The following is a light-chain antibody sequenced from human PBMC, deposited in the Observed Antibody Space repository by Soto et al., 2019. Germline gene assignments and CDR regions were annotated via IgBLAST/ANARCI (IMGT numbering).Light chain of an antibody. CDR1: RSNIGSNS. CDR3: AAWDDSLNGPV. J-gene: IGLJ1*01. V-gene: IGLV1-44*01. CDR2: DNN. Sequence: QSVLTQPPSASLTPGQRVSISCSGSRSNIGSNSVNWYQHLPGTAPKLFIYDNNERPSGVPDRISGSKSGSAASLAISGLQSEDEADYYCAAWDDSLNGPVFGTGTKVTVL.